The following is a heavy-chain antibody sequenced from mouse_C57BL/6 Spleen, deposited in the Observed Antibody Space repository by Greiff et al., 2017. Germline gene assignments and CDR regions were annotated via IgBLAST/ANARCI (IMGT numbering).Heavy chain of an antibody. Sequence: QVQLKESGAELARPGASVKLSCKASGYTFTSYGISWVKQRTGQGLVWIGEIYPRSGNTYYNEKFKGKATLTADKSSSTAYMELRSLTSEDSAVYFCASGGKENYAMDYWGQGTSVTVSS. CDR2: IYPRSGNT. CDR3: ASGGKENYAMDY. D-gene: IGHD1-1*01. J-gene: IGHJ4*01. V-gene: IGHV1-81*01. CDR1: GYTFTSYG.